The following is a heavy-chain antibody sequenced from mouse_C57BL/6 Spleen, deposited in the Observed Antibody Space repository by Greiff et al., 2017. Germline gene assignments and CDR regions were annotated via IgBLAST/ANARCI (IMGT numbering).Heavy chain of an antibody. CDR3: ARKRGNEYYFDD. CDR1: GYSFTGYY. J-gene: IGHJ2*01. V-gene: IGHV1-42*01. CDR2: INPSTGGT. D-gene: IGHD2-1*01. Sequence: EVKLVESGPELVKPGASVKISCKASGYSFTGYYMNWVKKSPEKSLEWIGEINPSTGGTTYNKKFKAKATLTVDKSSSTGYLQLKSLTSEDSAVYDGARKRGNEYYFDDWGQGTTLTVSS.